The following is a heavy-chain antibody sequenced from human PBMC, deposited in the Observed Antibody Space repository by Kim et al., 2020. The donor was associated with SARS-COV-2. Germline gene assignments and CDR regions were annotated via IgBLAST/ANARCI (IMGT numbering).Heavy chain of an antibody. CDR2: INHSGST. Sequence: SETLSLTCAVYGGSFSGYYWSWSRQPPGKGLEWIGEINHSGSTNYNPSLKSRVTISVDTSKNQFSLKLSSLTAADTAVYYCARAGVWGPNISSSWYYFDYWGQGTLVTVSS. CDR3: ARAGVWGPNISSSWYYFDY. J-gene: IGHJ4*02. V-gene: IGHV4-34*01. CDR1: GGSFSGYY. D-gene: IGHD6-13*01.